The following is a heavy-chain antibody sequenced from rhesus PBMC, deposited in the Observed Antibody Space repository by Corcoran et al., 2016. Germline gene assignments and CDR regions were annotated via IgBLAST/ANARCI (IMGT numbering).Heavy chain of an antibody. D-gene: IGHD3-28*01. CDR1: GGSISDSYR. J-gene: IGHJ4*01. Sequence: QVQLQESGPGVVKPSETLSLTCAVSGGSISDSYRWSWIRQPPGKGLEWIGSIYGSSPSTTYTPSLMSRVTISQATAKNQFSLKLGSVPAADTAVYYCARRRYDSGYYLLDYWGQGVLVTVSS. V-gene: IGHV4S10*01. CDR3: ARRRYDSGYYLLDY. CDR2: IYGSSPST.